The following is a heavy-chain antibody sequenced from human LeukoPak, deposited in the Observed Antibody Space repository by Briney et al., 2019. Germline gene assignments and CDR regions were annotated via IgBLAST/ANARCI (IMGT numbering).Heavy chain of an antibody. Sequence: SETLSLTCTVSGGSISSYYWSWIRQPPGKGLEWIGYIYYSGSTYYNPSLKSRVTISVDTSKNQFSLKLSSVTAADTAVYFCARADYGDYYTSDYWGQGTLVTVSS. CDR3: ARADYGDYYTSDY. V-gene: IGHV4-59*08. D-gene: IGHD4-17*01. J-gene: IGHJ4*02. CDR2: IYYSGST. CDR1: GGSISSYY.